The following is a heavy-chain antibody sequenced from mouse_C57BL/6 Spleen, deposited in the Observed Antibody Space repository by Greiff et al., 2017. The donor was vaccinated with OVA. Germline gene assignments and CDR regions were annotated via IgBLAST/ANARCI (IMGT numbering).Heavy chain of an antibody. CDR2: INYDGSST. D-gene: IGHD1-1*01. V-gene: IGHV5-16*02. J-gene: IGHJ4*01. CDR1: GFTFSDYY. CDR3: ARRSVVDYAMDY. Sequence: EVQVVESEGGLVQPGSSMKLSCTASGFTFSDYYMAWVRQVPEKGLEWVANINYDGSSTYYLDSLKSRFIISRDNAKNILYLQMSSLKSEDTATYYCARRSVVDYAMDYWGQGTSVTVSS.